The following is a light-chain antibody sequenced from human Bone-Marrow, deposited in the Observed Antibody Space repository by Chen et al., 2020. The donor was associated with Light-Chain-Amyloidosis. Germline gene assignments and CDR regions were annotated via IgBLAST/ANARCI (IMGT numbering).Light chain of an antibody. Sequence: QSALTQPASVSGSPGQSITISCTGSRSHVGGYNFVSWYQHLPGKAPKLLIYDVTNRPSGVSYRFSGSKSGNTASLTVSGLQAEDEADYYCSSYTVSSTWVFGGGTKLTVL. V-gene: IGLV2-14*03. J-gene: IGLJ3*02. CDR3: SSYTVSSTWV. CDR1: RSHVGGYNF. CDR2: DVT.